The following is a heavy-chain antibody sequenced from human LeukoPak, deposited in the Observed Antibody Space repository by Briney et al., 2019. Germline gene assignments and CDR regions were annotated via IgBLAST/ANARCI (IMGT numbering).Heavy chain of an antibody. CDR2: IWYDGSNK. CDR3: ARDSSSWYSGAVGYYYGMDV. CDR1: GFTFSSYG. Sequence: RGSLRLSCAASGFTFSSYGMHWVRQAPGKGLEWVAVIWYDGSNKYYADSVKGRFTISRDNSKNTLYLQMNSLRAEDTAVYYCARDSSSWYSGAVGYYYGMDVCVNGTRATVSS. D-gene: IGHD6-13*01. V-gene: IGHV3-33*01. J-gene: IGHJ6*01.